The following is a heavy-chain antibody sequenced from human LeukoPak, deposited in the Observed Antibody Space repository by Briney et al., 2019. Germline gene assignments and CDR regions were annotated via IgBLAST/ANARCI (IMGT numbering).Heavy chain of an antibody. J-gene: IGHJ4*02. V-gene: IGHV1-24*01. CDR3: AKSHGDYGLLDY. Sequence: ASVKVSCKVSGYSLTDLSLHWVRQAPGKGVEGMGGFDPTDGEAIYAQKFQGRVSMTEDTSKDTGYMELSTLTSEDTAVYYCAKSHGDYGLLDYWGQGTLVTVSS. D-gene: IGHD4-17*01. CDR1: GYSLTDLS. CDR2: FDPTDGEA.